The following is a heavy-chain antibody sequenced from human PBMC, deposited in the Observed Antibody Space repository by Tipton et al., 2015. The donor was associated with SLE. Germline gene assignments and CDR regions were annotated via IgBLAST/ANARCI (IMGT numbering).Heavy chain of an antibody. Sequence: TLSLTCTVSGASISSYYWSWIRQPPGKGLEWIGYIYYSGSTIHNPSLKSRVTISIDTSKNQFSLKLNSVTAADTSVYYCARGKDYDFWSGYYRRDASDIWGQGTMVTVSS. CDR1: GASISSYY. D-gene: IGHD3-3*01. J-gene: IGHJ3*02. CDR2: IYYSGST. CDR3: ARGKDYDFWSGYYRRDASDI. V-gene: IGHV4-59*12.